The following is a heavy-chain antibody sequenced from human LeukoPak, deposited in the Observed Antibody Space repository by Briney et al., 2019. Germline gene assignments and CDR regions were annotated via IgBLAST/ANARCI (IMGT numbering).Heavy chain of an antibody. Sequence: GGSLRLSCAASGFTFSSYSMNWVRQAPGKGLEWVSYISSSSSTIYYADSVKGRFTISRDNAKNTLYLQMNSLRAEDTAVYYCAKLGGSSYYYGMDVWGQGTTVTVSS. V-gene: IGHV3-48*01. CDR2: ISSSSSTI. CDR3: AKLGGSSYYYGMDV. J-gene: IGHJ6*02. CDR1: GFTFSSYS. D-gene: IGHD2-15*01.